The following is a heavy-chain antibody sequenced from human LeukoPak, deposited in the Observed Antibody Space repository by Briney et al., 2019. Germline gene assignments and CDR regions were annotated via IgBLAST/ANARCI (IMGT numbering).Heavy chain of an antibody. CDR3: ARRKAYCSGSLCYADY. V-gene: IGHV4-39*01. CDR1: GGSINSGRYY. CDR2: IFYSGST. J-gene: IGHJ4*02. D-gene: IGHD2-15*01. Sequence: SETLSLTCAVSGGSINSGRYYWGWIRQPPGKGLEWIGSIFYSGSTYYNPSLKSRVTISVDTSKNQFPLKLSSVTAADTAVYYCARRKAYCSGSLCYADYWGQGSLVTVSS.